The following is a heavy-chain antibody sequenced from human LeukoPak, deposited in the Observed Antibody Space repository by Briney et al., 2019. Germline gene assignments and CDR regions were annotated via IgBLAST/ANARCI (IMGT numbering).Heavy chain of an antibody. CDR2: ISGSGSGGST. Sequence: GGSLRLSCAASGFTFSSYAMSWVRQAPGKGLEWVSSISGSGSGGSTYYADSVKGRFTISRDNSKDTLYLQMNSLRAEDTAVYYCAKDGNWARFENWGQGTLVTVSS. D-gene: IGHD7-27*01. V-gene: IGHV3-23*01. CDR1: GFTFSSYA. J-gene: IGHJ4*02. CDR3: AKDGNWARFEN.